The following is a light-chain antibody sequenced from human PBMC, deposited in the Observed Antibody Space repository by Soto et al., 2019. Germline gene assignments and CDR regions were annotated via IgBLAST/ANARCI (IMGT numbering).Light chain of an antibody. CDR2: DVS. Sequence: QSVLTQPRSVSGSPGQSVTTSCTGTSSDVGGYNYVSWYQQHPGKAPKLMIYDVSKRPSGVPDRFSGSKSGNTASLTISGLQAEDEADYYCCSYAGSSYVFGTGTEVTVL. J-gene: IGLJ1*01. CDR3: CSYAGSSYV. CDR1: SSDVGGYNY. V-gene: IGLV2-11*01.